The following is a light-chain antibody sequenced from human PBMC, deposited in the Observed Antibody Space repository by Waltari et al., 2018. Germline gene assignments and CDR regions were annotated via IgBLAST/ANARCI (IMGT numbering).Light chain of an antibody. CDR1: QSLLYISNNRNY. Sequence: DIVLTQSPDSLAVSLGERVTFNCKSSQSLLYISNNRNYLAGYQQRAGQSPKLLIYGAATREMGVPGRFRGSGSGTDFTLTISSLQAEDVAIYYCQQYFTTPYTFGRGTKLEIK. CDR2: GAA. CDR3: QQYFTTPYT. J-gene: IGKJ2*01. V-gene: IGKV4-1*01.